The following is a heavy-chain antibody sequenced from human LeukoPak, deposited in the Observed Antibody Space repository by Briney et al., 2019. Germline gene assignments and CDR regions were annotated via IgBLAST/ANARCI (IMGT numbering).Heavy chain of an antibody. D-gene: IGHD4-17*01. CDR1: GFSFSRFW. CDR2: TKHDGSEE. V-gene: IGHV3-7*04. J-gene: IGHJ6*02. CDR3: ARGLYGDYYYYGMDV. Sequence: GGSLRLSCATSGFSFSRFWMSWVRQAPGKGLEWVANTKHDGSEEYYVDSVEGRFTISRDNAKNSLYLQMNSLRAEDTAVYYCARGLYGDYYYYGMDVWGHGTTVTVSS.